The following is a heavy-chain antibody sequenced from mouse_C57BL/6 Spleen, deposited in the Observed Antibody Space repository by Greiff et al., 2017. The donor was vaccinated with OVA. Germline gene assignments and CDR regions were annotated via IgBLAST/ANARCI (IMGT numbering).Heavy chain of an antibody. V-gene: IGHV1-42*01. CDR3: ARDEGGYFDY. CDR1: GYSFTGYY. J-gene: IGHJ2*01. CDR2: INPSTGGT. Sequence: EVQLQQSGPELVKPGASVKISCKASGYSFTGYYMNWVKQSPEKSLEWVGEINPSTGGTTYNQKFKAKATLTVDKSSSTAYMQLKSLTSEDSAVDYCARDEGGYFDYWGQGTTLTVSS.